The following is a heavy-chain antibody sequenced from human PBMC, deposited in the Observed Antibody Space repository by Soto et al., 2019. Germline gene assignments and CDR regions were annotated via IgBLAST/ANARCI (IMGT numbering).Heavy chain of an antibody. CDR2: VNPNTGGT. CDR3: ATLDSGGDYGNALDI. Sequence: QVQLVQSGAEVKKPGASVKVSCKASGYSFTDHYIHWVRQAPGQGLEWMGWVNPNTGGTNYAQRFHGRVTMTRDTSITTAYMELSSLRSDDTALFYCATLDSGGDYGNALDIWGQGTMVTVSS. CDR1: GYSFTDHY. V-gene: IGHV1-2*02. J-gene: IGHJ3*02. D-gene: IGHD2-21*01.